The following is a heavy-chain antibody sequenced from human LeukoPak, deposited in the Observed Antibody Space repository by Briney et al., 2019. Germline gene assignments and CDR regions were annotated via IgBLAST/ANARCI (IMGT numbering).Heavy chain of an antibody. CDR3: AKDPHQRDGYNEPLREGYFDY. V-gene: IGHV3-23*01. CDR1: GFTFSSYA. Sequence: PGGSLRLSCAASGFTFSSYAMSWVRQAPGKGLEWVSAISGSGGSTYYADSVKGRLTISRDNSKDTLYLQMNSLRAEDTAVYYCAKDPHQRDGYNEPLREGYFDYWGQGTLVTVSS. J-gene: IGHJ4*02. D-gene: IGHD5-24*01. CDR2: ISGSGGST.